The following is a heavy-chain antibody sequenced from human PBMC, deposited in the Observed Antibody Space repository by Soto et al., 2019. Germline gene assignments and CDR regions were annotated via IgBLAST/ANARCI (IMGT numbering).Heavy chain of an antibody. CDR2: ISSSGSTI. CDR1: GFTFSSYE. D-gene: IGHD3-3*01. Sequence: PGGSLRLSCAASGFTFSSYEMNWVRQAPGKGLEWVSYISSSGSTIYYADSVKGRFTISRDNAKNSLYLQMNSLRAEDTAVYYCARDRGTYYDFWSGYYSPLDYWGQGTLVTVSS. J-gene: IGHJ4*02. V-gene: IGHV3-48*03. CDR3: ARDRGTYYDFWSGYYSPLDY.